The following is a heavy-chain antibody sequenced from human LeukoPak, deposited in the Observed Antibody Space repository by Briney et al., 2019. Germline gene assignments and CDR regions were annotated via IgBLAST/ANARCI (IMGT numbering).Heavy chain of an antibody. Sequence: GGSLRLSCAASGFTFSSYAMTWVRQAPGKGLEWVSSITGGGDTTYYADSVRGRFTNSRDNSKNTLSLQTNSLRAEDTAVYYCAKQRSEVVVAATNYWGQGTLVTVSS. V-gene: IGHV3-23*01. CDR1: GFTFSSYA. CDR3: AKQRSEVVVAATNY. CDR2: ITGGGDTT. D-gene: IGHD2-15*01. J-gene: IGHJ4*02.